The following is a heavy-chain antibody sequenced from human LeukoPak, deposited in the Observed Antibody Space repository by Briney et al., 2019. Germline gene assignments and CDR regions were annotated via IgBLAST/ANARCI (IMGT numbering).Heavy chain of an antibody. V-gene: IGHV4-34*01. Sequence: SETLSLTCAVYGGSFSGYYWSWIRQPPGKGLEWIGEINHSGSTNYNPSLKSRVTISVDTSKNQFSLKLSSVTAADTAVYYCARGLVGAAPGYMDVWGKGTTVTVSS. CDR1: GGSFSGYY. D-gene: IGHD2-15*01. J-gene: IGHJ6*03. CDR2: INHSGST. CDR3: ARGLVGAAPGYMDV.